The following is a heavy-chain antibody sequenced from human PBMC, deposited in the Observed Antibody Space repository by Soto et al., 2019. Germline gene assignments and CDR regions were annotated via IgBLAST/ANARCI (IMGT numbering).Heavy chain of an antibody. J-gene: IGHJ4*02. D-gene: IGHD1-26*01. CDR2: INPSGGST. CDR1: GYTFTSYY. V-gene: IGHV1-46*01. Sequence: ASVKVSCKASGYTFTSYYMHWVRQAPGQGLEWMGIINPSGGSTSYAQKFQGRVTMTRDTSTSTVYMELSSLRSEDTAVYYCARDLRNSAGGTRSQDYFDYWGQGTLVTVSS. CDR3: ARDLRNSAGGTRSQDYFDY.